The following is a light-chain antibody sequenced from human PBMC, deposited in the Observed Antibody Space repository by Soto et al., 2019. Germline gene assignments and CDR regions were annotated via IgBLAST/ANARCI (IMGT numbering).Light chain of an antibody. Sequence: QSVLTQPPSVSEAPRQKVTISCSGSSSNIGSNSVNWFQQLPGKPPKLLIYYDDVLPSGVSDRFSGSKSGTSASLAISGLQSEDEADYYCAAWDDSLNGVVFGGGTKLTVL. V-gene: IGLV1-36*01. CDR2: YDD. CDR3: AAWDDSLNGVV. J-gene: IGLJ2*01. CDR1: SSNIGSNS.